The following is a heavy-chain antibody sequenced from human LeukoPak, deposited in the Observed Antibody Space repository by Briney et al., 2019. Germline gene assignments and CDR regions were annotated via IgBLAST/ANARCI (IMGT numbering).Heavy chain of an antibody. CDR1: GGSISSGSYY. CDR2: IYYTGNA. CDR3: AKGLATAQGEAAMPL. D-gene: IGHD2-2*01. V-gene: IGHV4-31*03. Sequence: SETLSLTCTVSGGSISSGSYYWTWVRQHPGEGLEWIGYIYYTGNAYYNPSLKSRVTISVDVSKNQFSLNLNSVTAADTAMYFCAKGLATAQGEAAMPLWGQGTLVTVSS. J-gene: IGHJ4*02.